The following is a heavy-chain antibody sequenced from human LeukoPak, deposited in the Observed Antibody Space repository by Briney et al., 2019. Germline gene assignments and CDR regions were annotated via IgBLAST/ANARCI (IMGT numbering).Heavy chain of an antibody. CDR2: ISSNSHTI. CDR3: ARDRGMPVPEESFDI. V-gene: IGHV3-48*01. D-gene: IGHD2-2*01. CDR1: GFIFSSYS. J-gene: IGHJ3*02. Sequence: GGSLRLSCAASGFIFSSYSMNWVRQAPGKGLEWVSYISSNSHTIYYADSVKGRFTISRDNAKNSMYLQMNSLRAEDTAVYYCARDRGMPVPEESFDIWGQGTMVTVSS.